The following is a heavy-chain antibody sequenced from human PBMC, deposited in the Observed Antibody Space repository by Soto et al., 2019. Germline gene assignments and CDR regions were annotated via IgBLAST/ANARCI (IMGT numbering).Heavy chain of an antibody. CDR2: IYYSGST. CDR1: GGSISSGDYY. J-gene: IGHJ6*02. Sequence: TSETLSLTCTVSGGSISSGDYYWSWIRQPPGKGLEWIGYIYYSGSTYYNTSLKSRVTISVDTSKNQFSLKLSSVTAADTAVYYCARQNIVLRFLEWFYYYGMDVWGQGTTVTVSS. D-gene: IGHD3-3*01. CDR3: ARQNIVLRFLEWFYYYGMDV. V-gene: IGHV4-30-4*01.